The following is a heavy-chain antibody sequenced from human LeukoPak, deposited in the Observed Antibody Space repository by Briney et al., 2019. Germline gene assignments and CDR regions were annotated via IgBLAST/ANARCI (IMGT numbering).Heavy chain of an antibody. V-gene: IGHV3-23*01. D-gene: IGHD2-15*01. CDR2: ISGSGGST. J-gene: IGHJ4*02. CDR3: AKNIIVVVAATLDY. CDR1: GFTFSSYA. Sequence: GGSLRLSCAASGFTFSSYAMSWVRQAPGKGLEWVSAISGSGGSTYYADSVKGRFTISRDNSKNTLYLQMNSLRAEDTAVYYCAKNIIVVVAATLDYWGQGTLATVSS.